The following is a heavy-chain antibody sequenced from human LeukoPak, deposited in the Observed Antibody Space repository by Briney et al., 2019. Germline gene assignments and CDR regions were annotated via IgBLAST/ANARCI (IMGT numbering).Heavy chain of an antibody. CDR2: IYYSGST. CDR1: GGSISSSSYY. Sequence: SETLSLTCTVSGGSISSSSYYWGWIRQPPVKGLEWIGSIYYSGSTYYNPSLESRVTISVDTSKNQFSLKLSSVTAADTAVYYCARGWRDVLLWFGAPFDPWGQGTLVTVSS. J-gene: IGHJ5*02. V-gene: IGHV4-39*07. D-gene: IGHD3-10*01. CDR3: ARGWRDVLLWFGAPFDP.